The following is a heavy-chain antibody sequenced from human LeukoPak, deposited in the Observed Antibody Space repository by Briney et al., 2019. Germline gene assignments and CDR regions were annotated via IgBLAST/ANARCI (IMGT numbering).Heavy chain of an antibody. CDR3: ARDLVLFRGYES. D-gene: IGHD5-12*01. V-gene: IGHV3-33*01. CDR1: GFTFSSHG. Sequence: LAGGSLRLSCAASGFTFSSHGMHWVRQAPGKGLEWVAVIWYDGSNKDYAESVKGRFTIFRDNSKNTLYLEMNNLRAEDTAVYYCARDLVLFRGYESWGQGTMVTVSS. J-gene: IGHJ3*01. CDR2: IWYDGSNK.